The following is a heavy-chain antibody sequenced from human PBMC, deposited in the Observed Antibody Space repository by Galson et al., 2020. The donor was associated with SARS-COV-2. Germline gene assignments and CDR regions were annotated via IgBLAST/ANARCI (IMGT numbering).Heavy chain of an antibody. CDR1: GGSISSSRYY. V-gene: IGHV4-39*01. CDR3: ASRGRWELPADY. CDR2: ISYSGST. Sequence: SETLSLTCTVSGGSISSSRYYWGWIRQPPGQGLEWIGNISYSGSTYYNPSVQSRVTIFADMSKNQISLKLSSVTAADTAVYYCASRGRWELPADYWGQGTLVTVSS. D-gene: IGHD1-26*01. J-gene: IGHJ4*02.